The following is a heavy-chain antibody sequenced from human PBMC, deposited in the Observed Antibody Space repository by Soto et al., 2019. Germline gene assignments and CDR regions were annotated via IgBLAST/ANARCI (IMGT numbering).Heavy chain of an antibody. V-gene: IGHV4-34*01. CDR1: GGSFSGYY. D-gene: IGHD5-18*01. Sequence: PSETLSLTCAVHGGSFSGYYWTWIRQSPGKGLEWIGEINHSGSTNYNPSLKSRVSMSADTSKNQFSLKVRSVTAADTAVYYCARADTASIQDALDVWGRGTTVTVSS. CDR2: INHSGST. CDR3: ARADTASIQDALDV. J-gene: IGHJ6*04.